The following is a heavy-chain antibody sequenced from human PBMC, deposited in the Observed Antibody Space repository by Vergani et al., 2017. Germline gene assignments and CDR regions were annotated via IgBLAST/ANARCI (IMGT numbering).Heavy chain of an antibody. CDR3: VRARCSGPCFMSNWFDS. CDR2: IKSDGSIT. V-gene: IGHV3-74*01. J-gene: IGHJ5*01. CDR1: GFSFSGYW. Sequence: EVQLVESGGGLIHPGGSLRLSCEGSGFSFSGYWMHWVRQSPEKGLVWVSRIKSDGSITNYADSVKGRFPISRDNAQNTLYLEMNRLRGDETAIYYCVRARCSGPCFMSNWFDSWGQGTLVTVSS. D-gene: IGHD5-12*01.